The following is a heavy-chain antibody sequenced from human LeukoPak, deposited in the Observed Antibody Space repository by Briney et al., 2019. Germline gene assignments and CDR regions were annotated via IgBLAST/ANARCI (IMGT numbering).Heavy chain of an antibody. Sequence: PGGSLRLSCAASGFTFSDYYMSWIRQVPGKGLEWVSYICDSGRTIYYADSVKGRFTISRDNAKNSVYLQMNNLGAEDTAVYYCARDRLGDYDHSGYYDKWGQGTLVTVSS. J-gene: IGHJ4*02. D-gene: IGHD3-22*01. CDR3: ARDRLGDYDHSGYYDK. V-gene: IGHV3-11*01. CDR1: GFTFSDYY. CDR2: ICDSGRTI.